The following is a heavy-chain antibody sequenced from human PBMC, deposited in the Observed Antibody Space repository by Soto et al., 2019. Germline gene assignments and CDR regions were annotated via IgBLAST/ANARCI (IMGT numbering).Heavy chain of an antibody. CDR2: MYSGGST. Sequence: EVQLVESGGGLIQPGGSLRLSCAASGLTVNSNFMSWVRQAPGKGPEWVSVMYSGGSTYYADSVRGRFTISRDNFKNTLYLQMSSLSAEDTAVYYGARGGSISNLHGWFDPWGQGTLVTVSS. CDR3: ARGGSISNLHGWFDP. CDR1: GLTVNSNF. D-gene: IGHD3-3*02. V-gene: IGHV3-53*01. J-gene: IGHJ5*02.